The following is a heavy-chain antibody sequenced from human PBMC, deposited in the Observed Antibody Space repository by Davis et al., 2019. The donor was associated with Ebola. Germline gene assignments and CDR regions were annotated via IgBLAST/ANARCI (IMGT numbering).Heavy chain of an antibody. D-gene: IGHD2-21*02. CDR1: GFTFSRYW. Sequence: GESLKISCAASGFTFSRYWMSWVRQAPRKGLEWVANIKTDGTEGYYANSVKGRFTISRDNAKNSLFLQMNGLRADDTALYYCAKGVTGTYYYYGMDVWGQGTTVTVSS. V-gene: IGHV3-7*03. CDR3: AKGVTGTYYYYGMDV. CDR2: IKTDGTEG. J-gene: IGHJ6*02.